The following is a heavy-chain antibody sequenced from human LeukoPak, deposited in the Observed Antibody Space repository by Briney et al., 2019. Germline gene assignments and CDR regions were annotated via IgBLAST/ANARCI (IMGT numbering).Heavy chain of an antibody. V-gene: IGHV4-39*01. CDR3: PSQGDPGEFDY. CDR1: GDSISSSSNY. Sequence: SETLSLICTVSGDSISSSSNYWGWIRQPPGEGLEWIGSIYYSGSTYYNPSLKSRVTISVDTSKNQFSLKVTSVTAADTAVYYCPSQGDPGEFDYWGQGTLVTVSS. J-gene: IGHJ4*02. D-gene: IGHD3-16*01. CDR2: IYYSGST.